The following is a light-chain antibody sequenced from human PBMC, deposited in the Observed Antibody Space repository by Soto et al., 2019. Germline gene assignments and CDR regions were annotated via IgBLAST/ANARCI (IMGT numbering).Light chain of an antibody. J-gene: IGKJ4*01. CDR3: QQANNLPLT. V-gene: IGKV1-12*01. CDR1: QEISNW. Sequence: DIQMTQSPSSVSASVGDRVTITCRASQEISNWLAWYQQKPGKAPNLLIYAASSLQSGVPSRFSGSGSGTDFTLTISSLQPEDFATYYCQQANNLPLTFGGGTKVEIK. CDR2: AAS.